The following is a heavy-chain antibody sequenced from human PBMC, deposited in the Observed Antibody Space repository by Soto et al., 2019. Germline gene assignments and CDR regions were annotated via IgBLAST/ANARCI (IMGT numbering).Heavy chain of an antibody. CDR3: ARDLDSSSSGEIDF. J-gene: IGHJ4*02. CDR1: GFTFSGYG. CDR2: IWYSGTER. D-gene: IGHD6-6*01. Sequence: QVQLVESGGGVVQPGRSLRLSCSASGFTFSGYGMHWVRQAPGKGLEWVALIWYSGTERYYADSVKGRFTISRDNSNNTLYLLMNSLRVEDTAMYFCARDLDSSSSGEIDFWGQGTLVTVSS. V-gene: IGHV3-33*01.